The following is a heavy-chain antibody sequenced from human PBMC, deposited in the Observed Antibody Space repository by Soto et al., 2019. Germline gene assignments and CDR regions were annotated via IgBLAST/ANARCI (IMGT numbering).Heavy chain of an antibody. CDR3: ARSFGVLTDFAY. V-gene: IGHV1-3*01. CDR2: INAGNGNT. Sequence: GASVKVSCKASGYTFTSYAMHWVRQAPGQRLEWMGWINAGNGNTKYSQKFQGRVTITRDTSASTAYVELSSLRSEDTAVYYCARSFGVLTDFAYWGQGTLVLVSS. D-gene: IGHD3-3*01. CDR1: GYTFTSYA. J-gene: IGHJ4*02.